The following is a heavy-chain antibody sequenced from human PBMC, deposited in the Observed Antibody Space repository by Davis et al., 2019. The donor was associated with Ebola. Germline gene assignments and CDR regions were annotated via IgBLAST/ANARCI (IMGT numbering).Heavy chain of an antibody. J-gene: IGHJ4*02. CDR2: IIPILGIA. CDR3: ARVPLLGSGWDYYFDY. CDR1: AGTFSSYA. D-gene: IGHD6-19*01. V-gene: IGHV1-69*04. Sequence: AASVTLSCKASAGTFSSYAISWVRQAPGQGLEWMGRIIPILGIANYAQKFQGRVTITADKSTSTAYMEVRSLRSDDTAVYYCARVPLLGSGWDYYFDYWGQGTLVTVSS.